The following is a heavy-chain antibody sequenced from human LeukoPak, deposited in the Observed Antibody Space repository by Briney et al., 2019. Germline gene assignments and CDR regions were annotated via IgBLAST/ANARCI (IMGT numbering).Heavy chain of an antibody. D-gene: IGHD3-10*01. Sequence: PGGSLRLSCAAPGFTFSSYSMNWVRQAPGKGLEWVSSISSSSSYIYYADSVKGRFTISRDNSKNTLYLQMNSLRAEDTAVYYCAKIGYSGSGVGYYMDVWGKGTTVTISS. CDR2: ISSSSSYI. J-gene: IGHJ6*03. V-gene: IGHV3-21*01. CDR1: GFTFSSYS. CDR3: AKIGYSGSGVGYYMDV.